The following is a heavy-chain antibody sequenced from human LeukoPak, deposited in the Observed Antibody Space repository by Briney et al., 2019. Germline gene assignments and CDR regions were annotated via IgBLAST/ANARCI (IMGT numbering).Heavy chain of an antibody. V-gene: IGHV4-4*02. J-gene: IGHJ4*02. CDR3: AREGGPYRPLDY. CDR2: VNLQGST. Sequence: SGTLSLTCGVSGGSITNTNYWTGVRQPQGKGLEWIGEVNLQGSTNYNPSLMGRVAIAVDTSENHISLQLTSVTAADTAVYYCAREGGPYRPLDYSGQGTLVTVSS. CDR1: GGSITNTNY.